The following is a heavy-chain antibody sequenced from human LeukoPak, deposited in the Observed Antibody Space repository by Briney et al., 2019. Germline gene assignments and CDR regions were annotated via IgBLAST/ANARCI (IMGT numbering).Heavy chain of an antibody. Sequence: SQTLSLTCTVSGGSISSGGYYWSWIRQHPGKGLAWIGYVYYSGSTYYNPSLKSPVTISVDTSKNQFSLKLSSGTAADTAVYYCARVRSGVREVIIFDYWGQGTLVTVSS. J-gene: IGHJ4*02. D-gene: IGHD3-10*02. V-gene: IGHV4-31*01. CDR1: GGSISSGGYY. CDR2: VYYSGST. CDR3: ARVRSGVREVIIFDY.